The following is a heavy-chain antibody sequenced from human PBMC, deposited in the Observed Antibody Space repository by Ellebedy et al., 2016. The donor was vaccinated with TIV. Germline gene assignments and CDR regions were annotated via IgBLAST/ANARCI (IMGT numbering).Heavy chain of an antibody. J-gene: IGHJ5*02. CDR2: IYPYDSDT. CDR3: ARLGLPAVPLNWFDP. V-gene: IGHV5-51*01. Sequence: GGSLRLSCKGSGYSFTSYWIGWVRQMPGKGLEWMGIIYPYDSDTRYSPSFQGQVTMSVDKSNSTAYLQWSSLKASDTAVYYCARLGLPAVPLNWFDPWGQGTLVTVSS. CDR1: GYSFTSYW. D-gene: IGHD2-2*01.